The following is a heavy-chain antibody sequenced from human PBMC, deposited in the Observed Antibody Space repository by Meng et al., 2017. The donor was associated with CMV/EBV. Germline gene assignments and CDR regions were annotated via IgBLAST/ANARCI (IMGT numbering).Heavy chain of an antibody. CDR3: ARGLLGRMSYGMDV. CDR1: GGSFSGYY. Sequence: SKTLSLTCAVYGGSFSGYYWSWIRQPPGKGLEWIGEINHSGSTNYNPSLKSRVTISVDTSKNQFSLKLSSVTAADTAVYYCARGLLGRMSYGMDVWGQGTTVTVSS. V-gene: IGHV4-34*01. CDR2: INHSGST. J-gene: IGHJ6*02. D-gene: IGHD2-8*02.